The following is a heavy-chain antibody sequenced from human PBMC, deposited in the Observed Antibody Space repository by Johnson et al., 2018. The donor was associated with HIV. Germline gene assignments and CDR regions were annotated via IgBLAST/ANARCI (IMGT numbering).Heavy chain of an antibody. CDR2: NNWNGGST. J-gene: IGHJ3*01. V-gene: IGHV3-20*04. CDR1: GFNFDDYG. Sequence: VQLVESGGSVVRPGGSLRLSCAASGFNFDDYGMNWVRQSPGKGLEWVSGNNWNGGSTGYADSVKGRFTISRDNGKNSLYLQTNSLRAEDTALYYCARGGLGYQNLHDAFDLWGQGTMVTVSS. CDR3: ARGGLGYQNLHDAFDL. D-gene: IGHD1-14*01.